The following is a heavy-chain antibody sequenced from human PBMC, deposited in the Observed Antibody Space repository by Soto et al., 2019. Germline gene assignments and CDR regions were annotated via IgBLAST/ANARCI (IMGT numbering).Heavy chain of an antibody. D-gene: IGHD5-18*01. CDR1: GFTFSIYG. J-gene: IGHJ4*02. Sequence: QPGGSLRLSCAASGFTFSIYGMHWVRQAPGKGLEWVAVIWYDGSNKYYADSVKGRFTISRDNSKNTLYLQMNSLRAEDTAVYYCARADTAMVIDYWGQGTLVTVSS. CDR2: IWYDGSNK. CDR3: ARADTAMVIDY. V-gene: IGHV3-33*01.